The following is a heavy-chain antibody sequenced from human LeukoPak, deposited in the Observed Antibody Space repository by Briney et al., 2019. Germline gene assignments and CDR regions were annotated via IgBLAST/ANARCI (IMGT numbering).Heavy chain of an antibody. CDR2: IYGSGTT. CDR1: GYSISSGHF. CDR3: ASVGGGSPY. V-gene: IGHV4-38-2*02. D-gene: IGHD3-16*01. Sequence: SETLSLTCTVSGYSISSGHFWSWIRQPPGKGLEWIGSIYGSGTTYYDPPLRSRVSISADTSKNHFSLELSSVTAADTAVYYCASVGGGSPYWGQGTLITVSS. J-gene: IGHJ4*02.